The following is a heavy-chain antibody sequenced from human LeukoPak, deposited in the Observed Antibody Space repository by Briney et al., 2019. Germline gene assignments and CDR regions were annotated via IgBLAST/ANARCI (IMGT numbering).Heavy chain of an antibody. J-gene: IGHJ4*02. CDR3: ARGRPSGSTVPYFDY. D-gene: IGHD4-17*01. V-gene: IGHV3-30*04. Sequence: SGRSLRLSCAASGFTFNNYAMHWVRQAPGKGLDWMAVISYDGRNKYYADSVKGRITISRDNSKNTLYLEMNSLRAEDTALYFCARGRPSGSTVPYFDYWGQGSLVTVSP. CDR2: ISYDGRNK. CDR1: GFTFNNYA.